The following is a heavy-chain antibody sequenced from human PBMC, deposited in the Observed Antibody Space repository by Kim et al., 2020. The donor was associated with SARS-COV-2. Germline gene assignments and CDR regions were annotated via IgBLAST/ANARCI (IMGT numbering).Heavy chain of an antibody. J-gene: IGHJ6*02. CDR3: TRASIAAAGTSYYYGMDV. CDR2: IRSKAYGGTT. CDR1: GFTFGDYA. Sequence: GGSLRLSCTASGFTFGDYAMSWVRQAPGKGLEWVGFIRSKAYGGTTEYAASVKGRFTISRDDSKSIAYLQMNSLKTEDTAVYYCTRASIAAAGTSYYYGMDVWGPGTTVTVSS. D-gene: IGHD6-13*01. V-gene: IGHV3-49*04.